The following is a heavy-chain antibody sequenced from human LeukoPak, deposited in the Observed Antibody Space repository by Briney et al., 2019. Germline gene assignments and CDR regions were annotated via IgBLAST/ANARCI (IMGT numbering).Heavy chain of an antibody. CDR2: ISSSGGNT. CDR1: GFTFSSSA. V-gene: IGHV3-23*01. D-gene: IGHD6-13*01. J-gene: IGHJ4*02. CDR3: AKSSSSSGD. Sequence: PGGSLRLSCAASGFTFSSSAMSWVRQAPGKGLEWISAISSSGGNTYYTDSVKGRFTISRDNSKNTLYLQMNSLRVEDTAVYYCAKSSSSSGDWGQGTLATVSS.